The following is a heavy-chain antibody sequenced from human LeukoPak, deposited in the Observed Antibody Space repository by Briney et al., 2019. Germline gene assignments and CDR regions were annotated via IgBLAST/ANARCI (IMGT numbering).Heavy chain of an antibody. Sequence: SVKVSCTASGGTFSSYAISWVRQAPGQGLEWMGRIIPTFGIANYAQKFQGRVTITADKSTSTAYMELSSLRSEDTAVYYCARFCSGGSCTHAFDIWGQGTMVTVSS. J-gene: IGHJ3*02. CDR2: IIPTFGIA. CDR3: ARFCSGGSCTHAFDI. CDR1: GGTFSSYA. V-gene: IGHV1-69*04. D-gene: IGHD2-15*01.